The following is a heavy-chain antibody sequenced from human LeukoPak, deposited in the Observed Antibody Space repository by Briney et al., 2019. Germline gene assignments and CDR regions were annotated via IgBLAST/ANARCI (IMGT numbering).Heavy chain of an antibody. CDR3: ASDSYSPEYFQH. Sequence: GGSLRLSCAASGFSVSNNYMSWVRQAPGKGLEWVSVIYSGGSTFYADSVKGRFTISRDNSKNTLYLQMNSLRAEDTAVYYCASDSYSPEYFQHWGQGTLVTASS. V-gene: IGHV3-66*01. J-gene: IGHJ1*01. CDR2: IYSGGST. CDR1: GFSVSNNY. D-gene: IGHD2-15*01.